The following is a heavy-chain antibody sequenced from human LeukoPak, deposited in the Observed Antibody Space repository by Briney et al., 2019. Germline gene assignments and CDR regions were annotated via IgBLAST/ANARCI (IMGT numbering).Heavy chain of an antibody. D-gene: IGHD5-18*01. CDR3: ARGDTAMVSWYAFDI. CDR1: GFTFSSYW. J-gene: IGHJ3*02. CDR2: IKQDGSEK. V-gene: IGHV3-7*01. Sequence: GGSLRLSCAASGFTFSSYWMSWVGQAPGKGLEWVANIKQDGSEKYYVDSVKGRFTISRDNAKNSLYLQMNSLRAEDTAVYYCARGDTAMVSWYAFDIWGQGTMVTVSS.